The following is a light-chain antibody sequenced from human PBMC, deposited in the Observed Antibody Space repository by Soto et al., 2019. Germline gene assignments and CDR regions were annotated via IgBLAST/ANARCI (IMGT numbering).Light chain of an antibody. CDR3: QHSNSYSEA. J-gene: IGKJ1*01. V-gene: IGKV3-15*01. CDR2: GAS. CDR1: QSVSRN. Sequence: ASQSVSRNLAWYQQKPGQPPSXXXYGASTRATGIPARFSGSVSGTEGTLPISSLKQDDCATYYCQHSNSYSEAFGQGTKV.